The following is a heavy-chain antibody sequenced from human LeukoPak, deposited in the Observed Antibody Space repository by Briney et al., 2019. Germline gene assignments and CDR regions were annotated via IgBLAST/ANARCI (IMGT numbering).Heavy chain of an antibody. CDR3: ARSLPTGTSQCDY. CDR1: GFAFNNYA. Sequence: PGGSLRLSCAASGFAFNNYAMNWNRQAPGKGLEWVSVIGGVSVYTYYSDSVKGRFTISRDNSKNTLYLQMNSLRAEDSAVYYCARSLPTGTSQCDYWGQGTLVTVSS. D-gene: IGHD1/OR15-1a*01. J-gene: IGHJ4*02. CDR2: IGGVSVYT. V-gene: IGHV3-23*01.